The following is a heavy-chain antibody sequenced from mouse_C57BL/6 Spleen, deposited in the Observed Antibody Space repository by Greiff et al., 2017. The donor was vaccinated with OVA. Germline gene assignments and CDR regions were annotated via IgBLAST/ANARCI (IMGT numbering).Heavy chain of an antibody. Sequence: QVQLQQSGAELVKPGASVKLSCKASGYTFTSYWMQWVKQRPGQGLEWIGEIDPSDSYTNSNQKFKGKATLTVDTSSSTAYMQLSSRTSEDSAVYYCAFLHDGRGGYWGQGTTLTVSA. D-gene: IGHD1-1*01. J-gene: IGHJ2*01. CDR1: GYTFTSYW. V-gene: IGHV1-50*01. CDR2: IDPSDSYT. CDR3: AFLHDGRGGY.